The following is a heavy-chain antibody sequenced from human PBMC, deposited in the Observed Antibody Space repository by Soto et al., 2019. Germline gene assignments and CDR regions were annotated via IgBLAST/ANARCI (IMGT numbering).Heavy chain of an antibody. V-gene: IGHV4-39*01. Sequence: QLQLQESGPGLVKPSETLSLTCTVSGGSISSGSYYWDWVRQPPGKGLEWIGDINISGSTDYNPSLKSRVSISIDTSKNQFSLGLDSVTAEDTALYYCARHEWHPSFDYWGQGTLVTVSS. CDR1: GGSISSGSYY. J-gene: IGHJ4*02. CDR3: ARHEWHPSFDY. D-gene: IGHD2-8*01. CDR2: INISGST.